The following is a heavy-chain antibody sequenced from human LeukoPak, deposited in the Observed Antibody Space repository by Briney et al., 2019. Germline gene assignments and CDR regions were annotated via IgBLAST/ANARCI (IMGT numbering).Heavy chain of an antibody. Sequence: SETLSLTCAVYGGSFSGYYWSWIRQPPGKGLEWIGEINHSGSTNYNPSLKSRVTISVDTSKNQFSLKLSSVTAADTAVYYCASRNDYSNYGTPRDWYFDLGGRGTLVTVSS. J-gene: IGHJ2*01. CDR1: GGSFSGYY. CDR3: ASRNDYSNYGTPRDWYFDL. V-gene: IGHV4-34*01. CDR2: INHSGST. D-gene: IGHD4-11*01.